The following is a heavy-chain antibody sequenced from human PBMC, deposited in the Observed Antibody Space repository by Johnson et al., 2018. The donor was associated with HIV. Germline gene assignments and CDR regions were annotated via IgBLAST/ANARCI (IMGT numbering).Heavy chain of an antibody. CDR2: ISGSGGST. CDR1: GFTFSSYA. CDR3: SKGGAVAGTRDAFDI. J-gene: IGHJ3*02. D-gene: IGHD6-19*01. V-gene: IGHV3-23*04. Sequence: VQLVESGGGLVQPGGSLRLSCAASGFTFSSYAMSWVRQAPGKGLEWVSAISGSGGSTYYADSVKGRFTLSRDNSKNTLYLQMNSLRAEDTAVSYCSKGGAVAGTRDAFDIWGQGTMVTVSS.